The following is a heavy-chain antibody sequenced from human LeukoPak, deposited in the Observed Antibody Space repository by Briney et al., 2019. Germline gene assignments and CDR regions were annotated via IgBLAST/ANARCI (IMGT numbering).Heavy chain of an antibody. J-gene: IGHJ4*02. V-gene: IGHV3-48*01. D-gene: IGHD1-26*01. CDR3: ASPRAVGATGLEFDY. CDR1: GFTFSSYA. CDR2: ISSSSSTI. Sequence: PGGSLRLSCAASGFTFSSYAMSWVRQAPGKGLEWVSYISSSSSTIYYADSVKGRFTISRDNAKNSLYLQMNSLRAEDTAVYYCASPRAVGATGLEFDYWGQGTLVTVSS.